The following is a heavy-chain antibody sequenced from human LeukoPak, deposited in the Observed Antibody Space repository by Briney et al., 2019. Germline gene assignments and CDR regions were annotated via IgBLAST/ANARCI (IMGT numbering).Heavy chain of an antibody. J-gene: IGHJ6*02. CDR1: GGSLSSYY. D-gene: IGHD3-3*02. CDR3: ASHLWGAPYGMDV. Sequence: SETLSLTCTVSGGSLSSYYWSWIRQPPGKGLEWIGYIYYSGSTNYNPSLKSRVTISVDTSKNQFSLKLSSVTAADTAVYHCASHLWGAPYGMDVWGQGTTVTVSS. V-gene: IGHV4-59*01. CDR2: IYYSGST.